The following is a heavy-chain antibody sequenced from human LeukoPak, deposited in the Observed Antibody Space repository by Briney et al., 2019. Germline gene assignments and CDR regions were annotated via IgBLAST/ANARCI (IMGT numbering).Heavy chain of an antibody. V-gene: IGHV3-23*01. D-gene: IGHD2-2*02. Sequence: GGSLRLSCAASGFTFSSYAMGWVRQAPGKGLEWVSVISGSGGSTYYADSVKGRFTISRDNSQNTLYLQMNSLRAEDTAVYYCARDPLTLYNYYMDVWGKGTTVTVSS. CDR1: GFTFSSYA. CDR2: ISGSGGST. CDR3: ARDPLTLYNYYMDV. J-gene: IGHJ6*03.